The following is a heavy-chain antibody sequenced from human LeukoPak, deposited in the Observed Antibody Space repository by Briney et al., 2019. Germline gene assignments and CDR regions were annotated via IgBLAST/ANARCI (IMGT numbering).Heavy chain of an antibody. J-gene: IGHJ3*02. V-gene: IGHV3-23*01. CDR1: GFTFSSYV. CDR2: ISGSGGST. D-gene: IGHD2-2*01. Sequence: GGSLRLSCAASGFTFSSYVMSWVRQAPGKGLEWVSAISGSGGSTDYADSVKGRFTISRDNSKNTLYLQMNSLRAEDTAVYYCARDFASCPNPYCSSTGGGAFDIWGQGTMVTVSS. CDR3: ARDFASCPNPYCSSTGGGAFDI.